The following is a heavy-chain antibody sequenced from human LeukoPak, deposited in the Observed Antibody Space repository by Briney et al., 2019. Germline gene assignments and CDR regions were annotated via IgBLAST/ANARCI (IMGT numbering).Heavy chain of an antibody. V-gene: IGHV4-59*12. CDR3: ARNVRLGSGELSFAPFKNWFDP. Sequence: SGTLSLTCTVSGDSISSYYWSWVRQPPGKGLEWIGYVYYSGSTNYNPSLKSRVTISVDTSKNQFSLQPNSVTPEDTAVYYCARNVRLGSGELSFAPFKNWFDPWGQGTLVTVSS. CDR1: GDSISSYY. J-gene: IGHJ5*02. CDR2: VYYSGST. D-gene: IGHD3-16*02.